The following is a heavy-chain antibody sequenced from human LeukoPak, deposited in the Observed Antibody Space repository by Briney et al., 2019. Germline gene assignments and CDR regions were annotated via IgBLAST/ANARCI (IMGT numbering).Heavy chain of an antibody. CDR2: ISYDGSNK. Sequence: GRSLRLSCAASGFTFSSYGMHWVRQAPGKGLEWVAVISYDGSNKYYADSVKGRFTISRDNSKNTLYLQMNSLRAEDTAVYYCTTYMGSEIYPRTGWFDPWGQGTLVTVST. J-gene: IGHJ5*02. D-gene: IGHD3-10*01. CDR1: GFTFSSYG. V-gene: IGHV3-30*03. CDR3: TTYMGSEIYPRTGWFDP.